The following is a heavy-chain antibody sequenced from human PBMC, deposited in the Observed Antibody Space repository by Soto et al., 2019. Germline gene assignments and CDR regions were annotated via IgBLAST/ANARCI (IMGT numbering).Heavy chain of an antibody. D-gene: IGHD3-9*01. CDR1: GGSISSSSYY. CDR3: ARQRIYYDILTGYSQYFDY. Sequence: SETLSLTCTVSGGSISSSSYYWGWIRQPPGKGLEWIGSIYYSGSTYYNPSLKSRVTISVDTSKNQFSLKLSSVTAADTAVYYCARQRIYYDILTGYSQYFDYWGQGTLVTVSS. J-gene: IGHJ4*02. CDR2: IYYSGST. V-gene: IGHV4-39*01.